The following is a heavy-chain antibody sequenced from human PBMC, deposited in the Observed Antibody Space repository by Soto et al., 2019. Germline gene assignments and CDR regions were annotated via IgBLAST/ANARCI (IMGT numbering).Heavy chain of an antibody. CDR3: AGAPNPPTPFDY. Sequence: QVQLVESGGGVVQPGRSLRLSCAASGFTFSSYAMHWVRQAPGKGLEWVAVISYDGSNKYYADSVKGRFTISRDTSKNTLYLQMNSPRAEDTAVYYCAGAPNPPTPFDYWGQGTLVTVSS. CDR2: ISYDGSNK. J-gene: IGHJ4*02. V-gene: IGHV3-30-3*01. CDR1: GFTFSSYA.